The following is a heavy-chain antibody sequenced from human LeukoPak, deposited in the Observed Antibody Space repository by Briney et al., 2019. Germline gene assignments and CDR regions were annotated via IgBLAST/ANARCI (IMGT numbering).Heavy chain of an antibody. CDR2: ISWDGTTT. CDR3: AKEYGAGSYYEFDN. Sequence: GGSLRLSCAASGFTLPGHTMHWVRQLPGRGLEWVSLISWDGTTTYYADSVGGRFIISRDDSTNSLYLQMKNLTTEDTALYFCAKEYGAGSYYEFDNRGQGTLVTVSS. CDR1: GFTLPGHT. V-gene: IGHV3-43*01. J-gene: IGHJ4*02. D-gene: IGHD3-10*01.